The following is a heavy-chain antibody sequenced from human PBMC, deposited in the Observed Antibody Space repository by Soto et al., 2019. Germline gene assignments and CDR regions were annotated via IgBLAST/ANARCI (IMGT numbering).Heavy chain of an antibody. CDR1: GGSISSYY. CDR2: IYYSGIT. V-gene: IGHV4-59*01. CDR3: ARDERGRYYEWFDP. Sequence: SETLSLTCTVSGGSISSYYWSWIRQPPGKGLEWIGYIYYSGITNYNPSLKSRVTISVDTSKNQFSLKLSSVTAADTAVYYCARDERGRYYEWFDPSGQGTLVTF. J-gene: IGHJ5*02. D-gene: IGHD1-26*01.